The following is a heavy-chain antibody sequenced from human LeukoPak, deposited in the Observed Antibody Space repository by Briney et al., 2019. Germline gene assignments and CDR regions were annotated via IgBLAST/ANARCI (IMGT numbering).Heavy chain of an antibody. CDR2: ISGSGGST. CDR3: ARGTGGYYDRLDY. D-gene: IGHD3-9*01. V-gene: IGHV3-23*01. J-gene: IGHJ4*01. Sequence: GGSLRLSCAASGFTFSSYAMSWVRQVSGKGLEWVSVISGSGGSTYYADSVKGRFTISRDNSKNTLYLQMNSLRAEDTAVYYCARGTGGYYDRLDYWGQGTLVTVSS. CDR1: GFTFSSYA.